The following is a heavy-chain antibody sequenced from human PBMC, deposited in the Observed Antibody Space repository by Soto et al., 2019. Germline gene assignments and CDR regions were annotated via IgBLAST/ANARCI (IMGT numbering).Heavy chain of an antibody. CDR1: GGSIISYY. Sequence: SETLSLTCTVSGGSIISYYWSWIRQPPGKGLEWIGYIYYSGSTNYNPSLKSRVTISVDTSKNQFSLKLSSVTAADTAVYYCASTIFGGNWFDPWGQGTLVTVSS. CDR2: IYYSGST. V-gene: IGHV4-59*01. D-gene: IGHD3-3*01. J-gene: IGHJ5*02. CDR3: ASTIFGGNWFDP.